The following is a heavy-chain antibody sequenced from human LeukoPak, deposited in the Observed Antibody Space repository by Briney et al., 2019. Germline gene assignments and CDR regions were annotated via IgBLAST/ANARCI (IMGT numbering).Heavy chain of an antibody. D-gene: IGHD4-23*01. J-gene: IGHJ4*02. Sequence: PGESLRLSCAASGFLFSSYEMNWVRQAPGKGLEWVSYISTSGGTIYYADSVKGRFTISRDNAKNSLYLQMNSLRAEDTAVYYCARDSYYGGTQDYWGQGTLVTVSS. CDR3: ARDSYYGGTQDY. CDR1: GFLFSSYE. V-gene: IGHV3-48*03. CDR2: ISTSGGTI.